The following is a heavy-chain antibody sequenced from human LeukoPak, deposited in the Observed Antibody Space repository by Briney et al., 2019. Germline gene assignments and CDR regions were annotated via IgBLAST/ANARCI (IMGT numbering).Heavy chain of an antibody. CDR3: ARGHGDYVAWFDP. D-gene: IGHD4-17*01. Sequence: SETLSLTCTVSGYSISSGYYWGWIRQPPGKGLEWIGSIYHSGSTYYNPSLKSRVTISVDTSKNQFSLKLSSVTAADTAVYYCARGHGDYVAWFDPWGQGTLVTVSS. J-gene: IGHJ5*02. V-gene: IGHV4-38-2*02. CDR2: IYHSGST. CDR1: GYSISSGYY.